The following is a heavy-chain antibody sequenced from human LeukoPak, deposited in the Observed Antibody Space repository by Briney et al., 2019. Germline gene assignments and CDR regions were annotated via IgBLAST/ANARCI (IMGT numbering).Heavy chain of an antibody. CDR1: GFTFDDYA. D-gene: IGHD3-3*01. CDR3: AKVSGGDFGSGSDY. Sequence: GRSLILSCAASGFTFDDYAMHWVRQAPGKGLEWGSGISWNSGSIGYADSVKGRFTISRDNAKNSLYLQMNSLRAEDTALYYCAKVSGGDFGSGSDYWGQGTLVTVSS. J-gene: IGHJ4*02. CDR2: ISWNSGSI. V-gene: IGHV3-9*01.